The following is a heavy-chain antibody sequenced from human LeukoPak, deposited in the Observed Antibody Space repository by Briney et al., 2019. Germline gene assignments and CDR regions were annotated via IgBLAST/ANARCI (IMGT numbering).Heavy chain of an antibody. D-gene: IGHD2-2*02. Sequence: GGSLRLSCAASGFTFSDYYMSWIRQAPGKGLEWGSYISSGGSTIYYADSVKGRFTISRDNAKNSLFLQMNTLRAEDTAVYYCARAVAPAAIEEAFGFWGQGTLVSVSS. J-gene: IGHJ3*01. CDR3: ARAVAPAAIEEAFGF. CDR2: ISSGGSTI. CDR1: GFTFSDYY. V-gene: IGHV3-11*04.